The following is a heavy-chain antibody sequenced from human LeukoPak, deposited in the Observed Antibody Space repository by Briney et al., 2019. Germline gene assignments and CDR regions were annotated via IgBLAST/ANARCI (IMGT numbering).Heavy chain of an antibody. Sequence: HPGRSLRLSCAASGFTVSSNYMSWVRQAPGKGLEWVSVIYSGGSTYYADSVKGRFTISRDNSKNTLYLQMNSLRAEDTAVYYCARVQGGGYRTADYWGQGTLVTVSS. CDR1: GFTVSSNY. CDR2: IYSGGST. J-gene: IGHJ4*02. CDR3: ARVQGGGYRTADY. D-gene: IGHD6-19*01. V-gene: IGHV3-66*01.